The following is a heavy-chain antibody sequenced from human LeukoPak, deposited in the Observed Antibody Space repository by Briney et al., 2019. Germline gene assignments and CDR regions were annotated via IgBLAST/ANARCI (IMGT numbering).Heavy chain of an antibody. CDR1: GGSFSGY. D-gene: IGHD3-10*01. V-gene: IGHV4-34*01. Sequence: SETLSLTCGVYGGSFSGYWSWIRQPPGEGLEWIAETKHTGNTNYNPSLKSRVTLSIDTSDHQFSLNLRSVTAADTAVYYCVRGGDGGYYFDSWGQGALVTVSS. CDR3: VRGGDGGYYFDS. J-gene: IGHJ4*02. CDR2: TKHTGNT.